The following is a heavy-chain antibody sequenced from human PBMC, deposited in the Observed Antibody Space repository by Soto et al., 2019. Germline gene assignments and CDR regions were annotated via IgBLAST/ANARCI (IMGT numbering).Heavy chain of an antibody. Sequence: EVQLVESGGGLVQPGGSLRLSCAASGFTFSSYSMNWVRQAPGKGLEWVSYISSSSTIYYADSVKGRFTISRDNAKNSLYLQMNSLRAEDTAVYYCAREGVVWEHYYYYYYMDVWGKGTTVTVSS. V-gene: IGHV3-48*01. CDR3: AREGVVWEHYYYYYYMDV. D-gene: IGHD2-15*01. CDR2: ISSSSTI. J-gene: IGHJ6*03. CDR1: GFTFSSYS.